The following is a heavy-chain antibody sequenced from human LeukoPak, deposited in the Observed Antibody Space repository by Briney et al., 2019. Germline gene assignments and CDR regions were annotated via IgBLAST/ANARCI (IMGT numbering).Heavy chain of an antibody. CDR2: ISVYTGFT. V-gene: IGHV1-18*01. J-gene: IGHJ5*02. D-gene: IGHD3-9*01. Sequence: ASVKVPCKASGYTFISYGINWVRQVPGQGLEWMGWISVYTGFTNYAQKLQGRVSMTTDTTTSTAYMELRSLRSDDTAVYYCGRVYDILTGFNWFDPWGQGALVTVSS. CDR1: GYTFISYG. CDR3: GRVYDILTGFNWFDP.